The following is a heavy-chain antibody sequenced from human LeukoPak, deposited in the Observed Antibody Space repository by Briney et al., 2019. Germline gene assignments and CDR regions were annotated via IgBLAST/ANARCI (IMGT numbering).Heavy chain of an antibody. CDR1: GYIFTSYV. J-gene: IGHJ4*02. V-gene: IGHV7-4-1*02. CDR2: INTNTGNP. D-gene: IGHD3-22*01. Sequence: ASVKVSCKASGYIFTSYVLHWVRQAPGQGLEWMGWINTNTGNPTYAQGFTGRFVFSLDTSVSTAYLQISSLKADETAMYYCARGDYETHGYQTRWGQGTLVTVSS. CDR3: ARGDYETHGYQTR.